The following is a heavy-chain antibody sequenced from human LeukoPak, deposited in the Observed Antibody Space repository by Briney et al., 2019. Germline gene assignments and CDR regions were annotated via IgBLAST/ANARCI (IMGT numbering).Heavy chain of an antibody. CDR1: RYTFTDYY. CDR3: AGEYCSGGSCRQGLDY. J-gene: IGHJ4*02. D-gene: IGHD2-15*01. CDR2: INPNSGDT. Sequence: GASVKVSCKASRYTFTDYYMHWVRQAPGQGLEWMGWINPNSGDTNHAQNFQGRVILTRDTSISTAYMELSSLRSDDSAVYYCAGEYCSGGSCRQGLDYWGQGTLVTVSS. V-gene: IGHV1-2*02.